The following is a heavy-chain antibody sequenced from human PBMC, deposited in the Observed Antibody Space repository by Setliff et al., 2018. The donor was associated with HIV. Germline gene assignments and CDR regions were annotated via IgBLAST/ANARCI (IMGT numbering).Heavy chain of an antibody. CDR3: ATPPTFYYDDTGLGYFDY. CDR2: LYSGGNT. D-gene: IGHD3-22*01. V-gene: IGHV3-53*01. J-gene: IGHJ4*02. CDR1: GFTVSSNY. Sequence: GGSLRLSCAASGFTVSSNYMTWVRQAPGKGLEWVSVLYSGGNTYYADSVRGRFAVSRDDSKNTLYLEMSGLRAEDTAIYYCATPPTFYYDDTGLGYFDYWGQGALVTVSS.